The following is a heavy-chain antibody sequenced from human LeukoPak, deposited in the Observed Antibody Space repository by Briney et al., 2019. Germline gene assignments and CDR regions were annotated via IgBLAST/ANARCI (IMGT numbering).Heavy chain of an antibody. CDR1: GGTFSSYA. V-gene: IGHV1-69*05. J-gene: IGHJ4*02. Sequence: SVKVSCKASGGTFSSYAISWVRQAPGQGLEWMGRIIPIFGTANYAQKFQGRVTITTDESTSTAYMELSSLRSEDTAVYYCARVRWIAAASTSWVYYFDYWGQGTLVTVSS. CDR3: ARVRWIAAASTSWVYYFDY. D-gene: IGHD6-13*01. CDR2: IIPIFGTA.